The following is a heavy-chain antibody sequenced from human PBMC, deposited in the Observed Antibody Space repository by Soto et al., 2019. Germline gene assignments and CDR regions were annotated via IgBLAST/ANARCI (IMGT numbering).Heavy chain of an antibody. V-gene: IGHV4-59*12. J-gene: IGHJ4*02. CDR3: ARAGAATLSDY. CDR2: IYYSGST. Sequence: RIRQPPGKGLEWIGYIYYSGSTNYNPSLKSRVTISVDTSKNQFSLKLSSVTDADTAVYYCARAGAATLSDYWGQGTLVTVSS. D-gene: IGHD2-15*01.